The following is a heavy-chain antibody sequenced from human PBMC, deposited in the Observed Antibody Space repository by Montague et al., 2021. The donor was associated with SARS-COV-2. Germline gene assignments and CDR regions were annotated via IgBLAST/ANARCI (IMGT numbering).Heavy chain of an antibody. CDR3: AGKVLTVPADY. V-gene: IGHV4-4*02. D-gene: IGHD4-11*01. CDR1: GVSLTSTDW. CDR2: ISYGGMA. Sequence: SETLSLTCAVSGVSLTSTDWWSLVRQHPGKGLVWFGEISYGGMATYNPSLQSRAAISMDGSWNLFSLQLSSVTAADTAIYYCAGKVLTVPADYWGQGTLVTVS. J-gene: IGHJ4*02.